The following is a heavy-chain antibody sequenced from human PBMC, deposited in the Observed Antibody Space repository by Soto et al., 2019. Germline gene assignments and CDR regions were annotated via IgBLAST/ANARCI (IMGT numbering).Heavy chain of an antibody. Sequence: EVQLLESGGGLVQPGGSLRLSCQASGFTLSSYALSWVRQAPGKGLEWVPAISGSGGSKYYADSVKGRFTISRDNSKNTLYLQMNSLRAEDTAVYYCAKAVGRPYFDYWGQGTLVTVSS. D-gene: IGHD1-26*01. CDR1: GFTLSSYA. J-gene: IGHJ4*02. CDR3: AKAVGRPYFDY. CDR2: ISGSGGSK. V-gene: IGHV3-23*01.